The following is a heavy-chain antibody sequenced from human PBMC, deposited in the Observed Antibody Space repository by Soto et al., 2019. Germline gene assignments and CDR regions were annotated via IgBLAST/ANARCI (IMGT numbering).Heavy chain of an antibody. CDR3: ARHLNWFDP. V-gene: IGHV4-39*01. CDR2: IYYSGTT. Sequence: SETLSLTCTVSGDSISSSSSYYWGWIRQPPGKGLEWIGSIYYSGTTYYNPSLKSRATIYVDTSMAQFSLRLSSVTAADTAVYYCARHLNWFDPWGQGTLVTVSS. J-gene: IGHJ5*02. CDR1: GDSISSSSSYY.